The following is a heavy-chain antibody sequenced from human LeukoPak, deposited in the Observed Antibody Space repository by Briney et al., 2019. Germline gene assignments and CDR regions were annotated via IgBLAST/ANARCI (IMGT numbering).Heavy chain of an antibody. CDR3: ARDRETRVLDY. CDR1: GFTFSSYC. CDR2: ISYDGTNT. J-gene: IGHJ4*02. Sequence: PGGSLRLSCAASGFTFSSYCIHWVRQAPGKGLEWVALISYDGTNTYFADSVKGRFTISRDNSKNTLYLQMNSLRAEDTAVYYCARDRETRVLDYWGRGTLLTVSS. V-gene: IGHV3-30*12. D-gene: IGHD5-24*01.